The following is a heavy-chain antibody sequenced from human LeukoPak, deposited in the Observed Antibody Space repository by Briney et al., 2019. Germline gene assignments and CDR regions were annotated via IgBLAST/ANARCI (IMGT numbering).Heavy chain of an antibody. D-gene: IGHD6-13*01. Sequence: GGSLRLACAPSGFTVDKHYMSWAHQAAGEGRARDSIIYSGGSTYYADSVKGRFTISRDNSKNTLYLQMNSLRAEDTAVYYCASPGMATAGTAFDIWGQGTMVTVSS. V-gene: IGHV3-66*01. CDR1: GFTVDKHY. CDR3: ASPGMATAGTAFDI. J-gene: IGHJ3*02. CDR2: IYSGGST.